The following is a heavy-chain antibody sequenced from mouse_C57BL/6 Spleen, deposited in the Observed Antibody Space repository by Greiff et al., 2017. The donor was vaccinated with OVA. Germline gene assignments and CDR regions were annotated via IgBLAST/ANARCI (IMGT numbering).Heavy chain of an antibody. CDR1: GFTINNTY. CDR3: AKWEGDYFDY. CDR2: IDPANGNT. Sequence: VQLKESVAELVRPGASVKFSCTASGFTINNTYMHWVRQRPEQGLEWIGWIDPANGNTNYAPKFQGKGTITADTYANTAYLQLSSLTSEDTAIYYCAKWEGDYFDYWGQGTTLTVSS. V-gene: IGHV14-3*01. J-gene: IGHJ2*01. D-gene: IGHD1-3*01.